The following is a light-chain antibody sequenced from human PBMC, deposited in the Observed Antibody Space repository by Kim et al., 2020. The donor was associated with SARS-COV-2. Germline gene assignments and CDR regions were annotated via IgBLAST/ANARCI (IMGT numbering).Light chain of an antibody. CDR2: GAS. CDR1: QSISTN. J-gene: IGKJ2*01. CDR3: QQYDNWPPLT. Sequence: EIVMTQSPATLSVSPGERATLSCRASQSISTNLAWYQQKPGQAPRLLIYGASTRATDIPARFSGSGSGTEFTLTISSLQSEDFAVYYCQQYDNWPPLTFGQGNKLEIK. V-gene: IGKV3-15*01.